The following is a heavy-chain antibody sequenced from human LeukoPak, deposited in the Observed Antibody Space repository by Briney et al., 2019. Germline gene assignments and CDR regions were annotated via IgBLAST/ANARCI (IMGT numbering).Heavy chain of an antibody. J-gene: IGHJ6*03. V-gene: IGHV1-2*02. D-gene: IGHD3-10*01. CDR1: GYTSTGYY. CDR3: ASGTYGSGVYYYYYMDV. Sequence: GASVKVSCKASGYTSTGYYMHWVRQAPGQGLEWMGWINPNSGGTNYAQKFQGRVTMTRDTSISTAYMELSRLRSDDTAVYYCASGTYGSGVYYYYYMDVWGKGTTVTVSS. CDR2: INPNSGGT.